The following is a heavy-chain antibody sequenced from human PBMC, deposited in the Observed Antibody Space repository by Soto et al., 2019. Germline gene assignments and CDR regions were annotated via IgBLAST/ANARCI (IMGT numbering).Heavy chain of an antibody. CDR1: GGSISSGDYY. V-gene: IGHV4-30-4*01. D-gene: IGHD2-15*01. J-gene: IGHJ5*02. CDR2: IYYSGST. Sequence: QVQLQESGPGLVKPSQTLSLTCTVSGGSISSGDYYWSWIRQPPGKGLEWIGYIYYSGSTYYNPSIKSRVTISVDTSKNQFSLKLSSVTAADTAVYYCAREFGNGVVVAAAYQMGGFDPWGQGTLVTVSS. CDR3: AREFGNGVVVAAAYQMGGFDP.